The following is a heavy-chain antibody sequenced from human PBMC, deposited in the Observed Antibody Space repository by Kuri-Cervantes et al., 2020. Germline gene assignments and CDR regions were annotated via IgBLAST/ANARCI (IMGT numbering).Heavy chain of an antibody. CDR1: GGSISSYY. J-gene: IGHJ3*01. CDR2: IYYSGST. V-gene: IGHV4-59*12. CDR3: ASWWQLVNAFDV. Sequence: GSLRLSCTVSGGSISSYYWSWIRQPPGKGLEWIGYIYYSGSTNYNPSLKSRVTISVDTSKNQFSLKLRSVTAADTAVYYCASWWQLVNAFDVWGQGTMVTVSS. D-gene: IGHD4-23*01.